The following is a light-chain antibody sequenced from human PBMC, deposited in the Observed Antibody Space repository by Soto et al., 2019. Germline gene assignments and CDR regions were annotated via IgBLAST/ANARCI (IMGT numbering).Light chain of an antibody. CDR1: SGHSSYA. J-gene: IGLJ2*01. Sequence: QSVLTQSPSASASLGASVKLTCTLSSGHSSYAIAWHQQQPEKGPRFLMKVNSDGSHSKGDGIPDRFSGSSSGAERYLTISSLQSEDEADYYCQTWGTGIESVFGGGTKLTVL. CDR3: QTWGTGIESV. CDR2: VNSDGSH. V-gene: IGLV4-69*01.